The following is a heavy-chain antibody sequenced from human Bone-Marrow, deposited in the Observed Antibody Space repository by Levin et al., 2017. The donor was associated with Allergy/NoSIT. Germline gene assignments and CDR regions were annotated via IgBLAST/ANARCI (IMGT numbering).Heavy chain of an antibody. Sequence: PGGSLRLSCAASGFTFSSYSMNWVRQAPGKGLEWVSSISSSSSYIYYADAVKGRFTISRDNAKNSLYLQMNSLRAEDTAVYYCARGVDTAMAPGNDAFDIWGQGTMVTVSS. CDR3: ARGVDTAMAPGNDAFDI. D-gene: IGHD5-18*01. CDR1: GFTFSSYS. J-gene: IGHJ3*02. V-gene: IGHV3-21*01. CDR2: ISSSSSYI.